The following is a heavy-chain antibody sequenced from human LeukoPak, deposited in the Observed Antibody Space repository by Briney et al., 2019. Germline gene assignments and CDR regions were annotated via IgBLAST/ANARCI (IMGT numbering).Heavy chain of an antibody. CDR1: GGSISSSSFY. Sequence: PSQTLSLTCSVSGGSISSSSFYWSWIRQPAGKGLEWIGRIYRLDDTDYNPSLRSRVTMSVDTSANQFSLKLHSVTDADTAVYFCASSLLAMAFNNWGQGIHVSVSS. D-gene: IGHD2-15*01. CDR2: IYRLDDT. CDR3: ASSLLAMAFNN. J-gene: IGHJ4*02. V-gene: IGHV4-61*02.